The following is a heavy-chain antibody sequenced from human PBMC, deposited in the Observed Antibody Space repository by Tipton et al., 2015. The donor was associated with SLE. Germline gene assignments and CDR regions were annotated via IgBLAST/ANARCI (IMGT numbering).Heavy chain of an antibody. CDR2: ISATGIRT. Sequence: SLRLSCEASGFTFSEYGMSWVRQAPGKGLQWVSAISATGIRTFYADAVDGRFTISRDNSKNTLLLQMNSLRAEDTGVYYCAKRGSIGGLWLPRFFASWGQGTLVTVSS. D-gene: IGHD6-19*01. CDR1: GFTFSEYG. V-gene: IGHV3-23*01. J-gene: IGHJ4*02. CDR3: AKRGSIGGLWLPRFFAS.